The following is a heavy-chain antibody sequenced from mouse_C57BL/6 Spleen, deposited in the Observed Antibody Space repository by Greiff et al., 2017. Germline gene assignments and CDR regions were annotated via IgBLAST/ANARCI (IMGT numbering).Heavy chain of an antibody. Sequence: EVKLVESGGGLVKPGGSLKLSCAASGFTFSDYGMHWVRQAPEKGLEWVAYISSGSSTIYYADTVKGRFTISRDKAKNTLFLQMTRLRSEDTAMYYCERLGGYDDYYDMDYWGQGTAVTVSS. J-gene: IGHJ4*01. CDR2: ISSGSSTI. D-gene: IGHD2-2*01. V-gene: IGHV5-17*01. CDR1: GFTFSDYG. CDR3: ERLGGYDDYYDMDY.